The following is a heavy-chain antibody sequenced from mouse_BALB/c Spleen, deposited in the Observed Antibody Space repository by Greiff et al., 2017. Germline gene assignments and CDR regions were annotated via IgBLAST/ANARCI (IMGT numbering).Heavy chain of an antibody. V-gene: IGHV5-17*02. D-gene: IGHD4-1*01. J-gene: IGHJ3*01. Sequence: VMLVESGGGLVQPGGSRKLSCAASGFTFSSFGMHWVRQAPEKGLEWVAYISSGSSTIYYADTVKGRFTIPRDNPKNTLFLQMTSLRSEDTAMYYCARWDGIAYWGQGTLVTVSA. CDR1: GFTFSSFG. CDR3: ARWDGIAY. CDR2: ISSGSSTI.